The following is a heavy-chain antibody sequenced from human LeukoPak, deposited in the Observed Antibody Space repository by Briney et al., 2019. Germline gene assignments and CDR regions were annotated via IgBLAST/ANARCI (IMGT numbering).Heavy chain of an antibody. Sequence: SETLSLTCTVSGGSISSYHWSWFRQAPGKGLEWIGEMYLSGTTHSNPSVKSRVTISIDKSKNQFFLNLSSVTAADTAVYYCAGLVGRYSSGLYYYYFDYWGQGTLVTVSS. D-gene: IGHD3-22*01. CDR2: MYLSGTT. V-gene: IGHV4-59*12. CDR3: AGLVGRYSSGLYYYYFDY. J-gene: IGHJ4*02. CDR1: GGSISSYH.